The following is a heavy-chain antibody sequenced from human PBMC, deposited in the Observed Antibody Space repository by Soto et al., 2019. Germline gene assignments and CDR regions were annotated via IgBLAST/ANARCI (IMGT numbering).Heavy chain of an antibody. D-gene: IGHD6-19*01. CDR1: GGTFSNYA. CDR3: ARVEAVAGIYNYHGLDV. Sequence: QVQLVQSGAEVKKPGSSIKVSCKVSGGTFSNYAIDWVRLAPGQGLEWMGGIVHIFGTTYYTQNFQGRATIIADDSTTTAYLELSSLRAEDTAIYYCARVEAVAGIYNYHGLDVWGQGTAVTVSS. V-gene: IGHV1-69*12. J-gene: IGHJ6*02. CDR2: IVHIFGTT.